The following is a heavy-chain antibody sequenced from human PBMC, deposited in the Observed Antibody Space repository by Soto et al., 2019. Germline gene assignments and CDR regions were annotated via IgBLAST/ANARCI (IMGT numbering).Heavy chain of an antibody. Sequence: VQLVESGGGVVQPGRSLRLSCAASGFTFSYYGMHWVRQAPGKGLEWVAVIWYDGSNIYYADSVKGRFTISRDNSMNTVFLEMNSLRAEDTAVYYCARGVDYGDYAIDYWGQGTLVTVSS. V-gene: IGHV3-33*01. CDR1: GFTFSYYG. CDR3: ARGVDYGDYAIDY. J-gene: IGHJ4*02. D-gene: IGHD4-17*01. CDR2: IWYDGSNI.